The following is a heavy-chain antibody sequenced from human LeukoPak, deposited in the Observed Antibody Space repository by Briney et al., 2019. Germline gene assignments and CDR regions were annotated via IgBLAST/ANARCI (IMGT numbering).Heavy chain of an antibody. CDR3: ARAHNYDILTGYSSYYFDY. CDR1: GYTSTSYG. Sequence: ASVKVSCKASGYTSTSYGISWVRQAPGQGLEWMGWISAYNGNTNYAQKLQGRVTMTTDTSTSTAYMELRSLRSDDTAVYYCARAHNYDILTGYSSYYFDYWGQGTLVTVSS. D-gene: IGHD3-9*01. V-gene: IGHV1-18*01. J-gene: IGHJ4*02. CDR2: ISAYNGNT.